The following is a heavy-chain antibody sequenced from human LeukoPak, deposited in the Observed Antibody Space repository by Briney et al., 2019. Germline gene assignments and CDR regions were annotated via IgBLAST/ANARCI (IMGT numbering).Heavy chain of an antibody. J-gene: IGHJ5*02. CDR2: IYTSGST. V-gene: IGHV4-4*07. Sequence: SETLSLTCTVSGGSISSYYWSWIRQPAGKGLEWIGRIYTSGSTNYNPSLKSRVTISVNTSKNQFSLKLSSVTAADTAVYYCAREGAFYGDYVPNWFDPWGQGTLVTVSS. CDR3: AREGAFYGDYVPNWFDP. D-gene: IGHD4-17*01. CDR1: GGSISSYY.